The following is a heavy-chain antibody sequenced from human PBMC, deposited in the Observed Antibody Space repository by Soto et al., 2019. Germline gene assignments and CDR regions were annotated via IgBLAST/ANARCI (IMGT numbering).Heavy chain of an antibody. V-gene: IGHV1-2*04. J-gene: IGHJ4*02. CDR3: ARGPDIVLMVYAPHYFDY. Sequence: ASVKVSCKASGYTFTGYYMHWVRQAPGQGLEWMGWINPNSGCTNYAQKFQGWVTMTRDTSTSTAYMELSRLRSDDTAVYYCARGPDIVLMVYAPHYFDYWGQGTLVTVSS. CDR2: INPNSGCT. D-gene: IGHD2-8*01. CDR1: GYTFTGYY.